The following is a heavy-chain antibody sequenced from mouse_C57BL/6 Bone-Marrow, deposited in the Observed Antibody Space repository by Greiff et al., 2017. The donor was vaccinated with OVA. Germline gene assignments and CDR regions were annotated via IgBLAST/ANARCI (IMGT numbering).Heavy chain of an antibody. D-gene: IGHD1-1*01. Sequence: VQLQQSGPGLVQPSQSLSITCTVSGFSLTSYGVHWVRQSPGKGLEWLGVIWSGGSTDYNAAFISRLSISKDNSKSQVFFKMNSLQADDTAIYYCARTNPYYGSSYYAMDYWGQGTSVTVSS. CDR2: IWSGGST. J-gene: IGHJ4*01. CDR1: GFSLTSYG. V-gene: IGHV2-2*01. CDR3: ARTNPYYGSSYYAMDY.